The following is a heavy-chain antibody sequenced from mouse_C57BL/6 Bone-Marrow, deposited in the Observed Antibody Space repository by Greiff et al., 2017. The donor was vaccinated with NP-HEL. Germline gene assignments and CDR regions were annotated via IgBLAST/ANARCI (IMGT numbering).Heavy chain of an antibody. Sequence: VKLVESGPGLVQPSQSLSITCTVSGFSLTSYGVHWVRQSPGKGLEWLGVIWSGGSTDYNAAFISRLSISKDNSKSQVFFKMNSLQADDTAIYYCARNGVVATDYAMDYWGQGTSVTVSS. CDR3: ARNGVVATDYAMDY. V-gene: IGHV2-2*01. CDR2: IWSGGST. J-gene: IGHJ4*01. D-gene: IGHD1-1*01. CDR1: GFSLTSYG.